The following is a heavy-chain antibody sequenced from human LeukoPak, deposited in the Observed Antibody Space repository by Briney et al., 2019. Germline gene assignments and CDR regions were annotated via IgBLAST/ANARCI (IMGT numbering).Heavy chain of an antibody. D-gene: IGHD3-3*01. CDR2: IYYSGTT. Sequence: SETLSLTCSVSGGSISGYYWSWIRQPPGKGLEWIGYIYYSGTTIYNPSLKSRLTISLDTSKNQFSLNLSSVTAADTAVYYCARVQGDFWSGYIDYWGQGTLVTVSS. CDR1: GGSISGYY. J-gene: IGHJ4*02. CDR3: ARVQGDFWSGYIDY. V-gene: IGHV4-59*08.